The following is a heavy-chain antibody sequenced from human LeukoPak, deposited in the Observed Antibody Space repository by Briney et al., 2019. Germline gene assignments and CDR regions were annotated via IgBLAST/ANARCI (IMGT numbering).Heavy chain of an antibody. Sequence: SETLSLACAVSGGSISSSNWWGWVRQPPGKGLEWIGEIYHSGSTNYNPSLKSRVTISVDKSKNQFSLKLSSVTAADTAAYYCARGGSYWGWNWFDPWGQGTLVTVSS. CDR2: IYHSGST. V-gene: IGHV4-4*02. D-gene: IGHD1-26*01. J-gene: IGHJ5*02. CDR3: ARGGSYWGWNWFDP. CDR1: GGSISSSNW.